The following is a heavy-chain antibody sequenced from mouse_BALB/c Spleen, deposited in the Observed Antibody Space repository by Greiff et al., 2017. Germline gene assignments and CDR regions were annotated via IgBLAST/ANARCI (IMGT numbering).Heavy chain of an antibody. D-gene: IGHD4-1*01. CDR3: ATEGNWDGVDY. Sequence: EVMLVESGGGLVQPGGSLKISCAASGFSFSSFGMHWVRQPPEKGLEWVAYISSGSSTIYYADTVKGRFTITRDNTKNTLFLQMTRRRSEDTAMYYCATEGNWDGVDYWGQGTTLTVSS. V-gene: IGHV5-17*02. CDR2: ISSGSSTI. J-gene: IGHJ2*01. CDR1: GFSFSSFG.